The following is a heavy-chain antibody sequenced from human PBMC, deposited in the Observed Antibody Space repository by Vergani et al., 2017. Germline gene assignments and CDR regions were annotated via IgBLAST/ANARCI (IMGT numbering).Heavy chain of an antibody. CDR2: IIPIFGTA. V-gene: IGHV1-69*12. J-gene: IGHJ6*03. CDR3: AGVVVVVPAATSEGQYYYYMDV. CDR1: GGTFSSYA. Sequence: QVQLVQSGAEVKKPGSSVKVSCKASGGTFSSYAISWVRQAPGQGLEWMGGIIPIFGTANYAQKFQGRVTITADESTSTAYMELSSLRSEDTAVYYCAGVVVVVPAATSEGQYYYYMDVWGKGP. D-gene: IGHD2-2*01.